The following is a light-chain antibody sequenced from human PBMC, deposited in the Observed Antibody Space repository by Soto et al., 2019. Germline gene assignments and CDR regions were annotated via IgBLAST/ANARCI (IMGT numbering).Light chain of an antibody. Sequence: QSVLTQPASVSGSPGQSITISCTGTSGDVGSYNYVSWYQQHPGKAPKFMIYDVSRRPSGVSDRFSGSKSGNTASLTISGLQAEDEADYYCISYTTSSTVVFGGGTKLTVL. CDR1: SGDVGSYNY. V-gene: IGLV2-14*03. CDR3: ISYTTSSTVV. J-gene: IGLJ2*01. CDR2: DVS.